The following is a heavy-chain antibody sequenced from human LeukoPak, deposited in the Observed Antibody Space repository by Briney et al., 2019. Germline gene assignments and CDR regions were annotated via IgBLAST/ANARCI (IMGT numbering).Heavy chain of an antibody. CDR2: IYTSGST. D-gene: IGHD3-10*01. V-gene: IGHV4-4*07. CDR3: ARDGVYYGSNWFDP. Sequence: SETLSLTCTVPGGSISSYYWSWIRQPAGKGLEWIGRIYTSGSTNYNPSLKSRVTMSVDTSKNQFSLKLSSVTAADTAVYYCARDGVYYGSNWFDPWGQGTLVTVSS. CDR1: GGSISSYY. J-gene: IGHJ5*02.